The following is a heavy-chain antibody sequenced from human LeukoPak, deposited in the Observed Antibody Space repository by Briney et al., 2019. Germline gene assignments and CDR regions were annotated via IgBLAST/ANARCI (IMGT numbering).Heavy chain of an antibody. Sequence: SETLSLTCTVSGGSISGYYWSWIRQPAGKGLEWIGRIYTSGSTNYNPSLKSRVTMSVDTSKNQFSLKLSSVTAADTAVYYCARDQANFYPTVGWFDPWGQGTLVTVSS. V-gene: IGHV4-4*07. J-gene: IGHJ5*02. CDR3: ARDQANFYPTVGWFDP. CDR1: GGSISGYY. CDR2: IYTSGST. D-gene: IGHD2/OR15-2a*01.